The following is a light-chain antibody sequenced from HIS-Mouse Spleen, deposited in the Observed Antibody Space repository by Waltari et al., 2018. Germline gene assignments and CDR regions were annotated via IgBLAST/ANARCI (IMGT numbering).Light chain of an antibody. CDR3: AAWDDSLNGVV. J-gene: IGLJ2*01. Sequence: QSVLTQPPSASGTPGQRVTISCSGSSSNIGSNTVNWYQPLPGTAPKLLSYSNNRRPSGVPDRFSGSKSGTSASLAISGLQSEDEADYYCAAWDDSLNGVVFGGGTKLTVL. CDR2: SNN. CDR1: SSNIGSNT. V-gene: IGLV1-44*01.